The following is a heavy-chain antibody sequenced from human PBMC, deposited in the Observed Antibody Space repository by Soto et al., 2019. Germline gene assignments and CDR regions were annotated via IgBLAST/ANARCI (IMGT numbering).Heavy chain of an antibody. Sequence: PGGSLRLSCAASELTFSSYPMSWVRQAPGKGLEWVSAISGSGGRRYYADSVKGRFTISRDNSKNTLYLQMNSLRAEDTAVYYCAYSSTPFDYWGQGTPVTVSS. CDR1: ELTFSSYP. CDR2: ISGSGGRR. CDR3: AYSSTPFDY. V-gene: IGHV3-23*01. D-gene: IGHD6-13*01. J-gene: IGHJ4*02.